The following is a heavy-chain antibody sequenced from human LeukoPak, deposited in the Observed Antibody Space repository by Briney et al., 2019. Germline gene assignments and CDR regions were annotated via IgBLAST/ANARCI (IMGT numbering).Heavy chain of an antibody. D-gene: IGHD3-3*01. J-gene: IGHJ2*01. V-gene: IGHV4-59*12. Sequence: SETLSLTCTVSGGSISSYYWSWIRQPPGKGLEWIGYIYYSGNTNYNPSLKSRVTISVDTSKNQFSLKLSSVTAADTAVYYCARDPEIWSGYYRSWYFDLWGRGTLVTVSS. CDR3: ARDPEIWSGYYRSWYFDL. CDR1: GGSISSYY. CDR2: IYYSGNT.